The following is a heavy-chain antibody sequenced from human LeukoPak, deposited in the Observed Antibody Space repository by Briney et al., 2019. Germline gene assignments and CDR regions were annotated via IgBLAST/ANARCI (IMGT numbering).Heavy chain of an antibody. J-gene: IGHJ6*03. D-gene: IGHD1-1*01. V-gene: IGHV4-61*01. CDR3: ARVSWFPGTSYYYMDV. CDR1: GYSISSGYY. Sequence: SETLSLTCTVSGYSISSGYYWGWIRQPPGKGLEWIGYIHYSGTTNYNPSLKSRVTISVDTSKNQFSLKLSSVTAADTAVYYCARVSWFPGTSYYYMDVWGKGTTVTVSS. CDR2: IHYSGTT.